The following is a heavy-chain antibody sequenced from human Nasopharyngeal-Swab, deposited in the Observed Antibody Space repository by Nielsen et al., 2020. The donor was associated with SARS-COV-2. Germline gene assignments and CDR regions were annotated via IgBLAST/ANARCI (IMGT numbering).Heavy chain of an antibody. CDR1: GYTFTSYG. CDR2: ISAYNGNT. Sequence: ASVKVSCKASGYTFTSYGISWVRQAPGQGLEWMGWISAYNGNTNYAQTLQGRVTMTTDTSTSTAYMELRSLRSDDTAVYYCARLYCSGGSCYSSGGDDYWGQGTLVTVTS. J-gene: IGHJ4*02. D-gene: IGHD2-15*01. CDR3: ARLYCSGGSCYSSGGDDY. V-gene: IGHV1-18*01.